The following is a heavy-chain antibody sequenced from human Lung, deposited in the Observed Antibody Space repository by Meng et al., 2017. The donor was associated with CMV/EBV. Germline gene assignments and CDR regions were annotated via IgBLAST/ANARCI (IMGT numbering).Heavy chain of an antibody. Sequence: QVQLQQWGAGLLKPSETLSLTCASYGGSFSGYYWSWIRQPPGKGLEWIGEINHSGSTNYNPSLKSRVTISVDTSKNQFSLKLSSVTAADTAVYYCAAIAYCGGDCYSHGADYFDYWGQGTLVTVSS. CDR1: GGSFSGYY. CDR3: AAIAYCGGDCYSHGADYFDY. CDR2: INHSGST. J-gene: IGHJ4*02. V-gene: IGHV4-34*01. D-gene: IGHD2-21*02.